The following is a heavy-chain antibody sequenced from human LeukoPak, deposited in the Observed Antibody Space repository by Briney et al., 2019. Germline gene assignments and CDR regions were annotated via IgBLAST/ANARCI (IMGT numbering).Heavy chain of an antibody. Sequence: GGSLKLACAASGFTFSGSAMHWVRQASGKGLEWVGRIRSKANSYATAYAASVKGRFTISRDDSKDTAYLQMNSLKTEDTAVYYCTRRNEIDYGHYVSTDYWGQGTLVTVSS. CDR3: TRRNEIDYGHYVSTDY. J-gene: IGHJ4*02. CDR2: IRSKANSYAT. CDR1: GFTFSGSA. V-gene: IGHV3-73*01. D-gene: IGHD4-17*01.